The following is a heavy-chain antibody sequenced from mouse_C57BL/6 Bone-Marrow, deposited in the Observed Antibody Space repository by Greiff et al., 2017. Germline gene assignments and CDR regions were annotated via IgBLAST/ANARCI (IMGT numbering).Heavy chain of an antibody. CDR2: INPNNGGT. Sequence: VQLQQSGPELVKPGASVKIPCKASGYTFTDYNMDWVKQSHGKSLEWIGDINPNNGGTIYNQKFKGKATLTVDKSSSTAYMELRSLTSEDTAVYYCARRNYYDYGGFAYWGQETLVTVSA. D-gene: IGHD2-4*01. J-gene: IGHJ3*01. CDR3: ARRNYYDYGGFAY. V-gene: IGHV1-18*01. CDR1: GYTFTDYN.